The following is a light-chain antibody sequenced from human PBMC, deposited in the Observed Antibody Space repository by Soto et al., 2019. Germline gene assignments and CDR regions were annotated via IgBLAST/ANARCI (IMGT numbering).Light chain of an antibody. CDR1: SSNFGAGYD. J-gene: IGLJ1*01. CDR3: QSYDSSLSGYV. CDR2: GNN. Sequence: QSVLTQPPSASGTPGQRVTISCTGSSSNFGAGYDVHWYQHLPGTAPKLLIYGNNNRPSGVPDRFSGSKSGTSASLAITGLQAEDEADYYCQSYDSSLSGYVFGTGTKVTVL. V-gene: IGLV1-40*01.